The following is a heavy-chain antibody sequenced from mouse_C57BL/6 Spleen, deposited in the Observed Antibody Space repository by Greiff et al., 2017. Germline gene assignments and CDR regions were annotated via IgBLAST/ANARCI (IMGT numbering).Heavy chain of an antibody. CDR3: ARGIYYYGSSSNYFDY. V-gene: IGHV5-17*01. Sequence: EVQLVESGGGLVKPGGSLKLSCAASGFTFSDYGMHWVRQAPEKGLEWVAYISSGSSTIYYADTVKGRFTISRDNAKNTLFLQMTSLRSEDTAMYYCARGIYYYGSSSNYFDYWGQGTTLTVSS. J-gene: IGHJ2*01. D-gene: IGHD1-1*01. CDR2: ISSGSSTI. CDR1: GFTFSDYG.